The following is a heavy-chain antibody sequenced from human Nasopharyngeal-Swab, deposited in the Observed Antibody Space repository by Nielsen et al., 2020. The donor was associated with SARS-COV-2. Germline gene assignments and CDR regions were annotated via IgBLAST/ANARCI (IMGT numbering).Heavy chain of an antibody. CDR3: ARDRTPPFGMGYYYYGMDV. V-gene: IGHV3-30-3*01. CDR2: ISYDGSNK. Sequence: WIRPTPGKGLALVAVISYDGSNKYYAASVKGRFTISRDNSKNTLYLQMNSLRAKETAVYYCARDRTPPFGMGYYYYGMDVWGQGTTVTVSS. D-gene: IGHD3-16*01. J-gene: IGHJ6*02.